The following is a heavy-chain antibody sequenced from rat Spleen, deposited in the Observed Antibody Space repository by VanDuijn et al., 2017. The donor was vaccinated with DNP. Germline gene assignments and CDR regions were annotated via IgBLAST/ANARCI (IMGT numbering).Heavy chain of an antibody. CDR2: ISYEGSST. CDR3: AKAGGYSPWYFDY. V-gene: IGHV5-22*01. Sequence: EVQLVESGGGLVQPGRSLKLSCVASGFTFSSYWMYWIRQAPGKGLEWVASISYEGSSTYYGDSVKGRFTISRDNAKSTLYLQMNSLRSEDTATYYCAKAGGYSPWYFDYWGQGVMVTVSS. J-gene: IGHJ2*01. D-gene: IGHD1-11*01. CDR1: GFTFSSYW.